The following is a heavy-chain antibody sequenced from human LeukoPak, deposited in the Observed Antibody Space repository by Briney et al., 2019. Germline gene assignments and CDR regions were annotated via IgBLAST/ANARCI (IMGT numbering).Heavy chain of an antibody. J-gene: IGHJ4*02. V-gene: IGHV4-30-2*01. CDR1: GGSISSGGYY. CDR3: ATHTGYGSGNLY. D-gene: IGHD3-10*01. Sequence: PSETLSLTCTVSGGSISSGGYYWSWIRQPPGKGLEWIGYIYHSGSTYYNPSLKSRVTISVDRSKNQFSLKLSSVTAADTAVYYCATHTGYGSGNLYWGQGTLVTVSS. CDR2: IYHSGST.